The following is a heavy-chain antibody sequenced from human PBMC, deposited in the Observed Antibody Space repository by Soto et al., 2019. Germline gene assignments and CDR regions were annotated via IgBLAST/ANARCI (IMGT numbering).Heavy chain of an antibody. CDR3: ARNYDSTPGAFDI. Sequence: GGSLRLSCAASGFTFSSYEMNWVRQAPGKGLEWVSYISSSGSTIYYADSVKGRFTISRDNAKNSLYLQMNSLRAEDTAVYYCARNYDSTPGAFDIWGQGTMVTVSS. V-gene: IGHV3-48*03. CDR1: GFTFSSYE. D-gene: IGHD3-22*01. CDR2: ISSSGSTI. J-gene: IGHJ3*02.